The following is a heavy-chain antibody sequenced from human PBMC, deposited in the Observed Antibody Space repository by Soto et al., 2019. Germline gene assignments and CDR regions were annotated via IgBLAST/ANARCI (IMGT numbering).Heavy chain of an antibody. J-gene: IGHJ5*02. V-gene: IGHV4-34*01. CDR1: GGSFSGYY. CDR3: ARGPNCSGGSCYGNWFDP. D-gene: IGHD2-15*01. Sequence: KASETLSLTCAVYGGSFSGYYRSWIRQPPGKGLEWIGEINHSGSTNYNPSLKSRVTISVDTSKNQFSLKLSSVTAADTAVYYCARGPNCSGGSCYGNWFDPWGQGTLVTVSS. CDR2: INHSGST.